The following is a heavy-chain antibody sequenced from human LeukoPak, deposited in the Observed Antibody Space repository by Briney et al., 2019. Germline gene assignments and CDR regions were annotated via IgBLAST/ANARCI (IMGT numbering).Heavy chain of an antibody. J-gene: IGHJ4*02. Sequence: ASVKVSCKASGYTFTNYYMHWVRQAPGQGLEWMGIINPSGSNTSYAQKFQGRVTMTRDTSTSTVYVELGSLRSEDTAVYYCARSGSSTSCPRDYWGQGTLVTVAS. D-gene: IGHD2-2*01. CDR1: GYTFTNYY. CDR2: INPSGSNT. CDR3: ARSGSSTSCPRDY. V-gene: IGHV1-46*01.